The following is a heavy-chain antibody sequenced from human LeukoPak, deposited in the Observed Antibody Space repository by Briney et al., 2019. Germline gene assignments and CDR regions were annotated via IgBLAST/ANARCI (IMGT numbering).Heavy chain of an antibody. D-gene: IGHD4-11*01. CDR3: ARAQADYIGNYFDY. Sequence: GGSLRLSCVVSGFTFSSYTLNWVRQAPGKGLEWVSSITSTSGYIYYADSVKGRFTISRDNSKNTLYLQMNSLRAEDTAVYFCARAQADYIGNYFDYWGQGTLVTVSS. CDR2: ITSTSGYI. J-gene: IGHJ4*02. V-gene: IGHV3-21*01. CDR1: GFTFSSYT.